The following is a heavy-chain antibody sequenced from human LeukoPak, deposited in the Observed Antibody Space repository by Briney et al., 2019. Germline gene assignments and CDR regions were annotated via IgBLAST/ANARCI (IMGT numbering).Heavy chain of an antibody. J-gene: IGHJ4*02. V-gene: IGHV4-61*02. CDR2: IYTSGST. CDR3: ARERVAATNGFDY. D-gene: IGHD2-15*01. CDR1: GGSISSGSDY. Sequence: PSQTLSLTCTVSGGSISSGSDYWSWIRQPAGEGLEWVVRIYTSGSTNYNPSLKSRVTISVDTSKNQFSLKLSSVTAADTAVYYCARERVAATNGFDYWGQGTLVTVSS.